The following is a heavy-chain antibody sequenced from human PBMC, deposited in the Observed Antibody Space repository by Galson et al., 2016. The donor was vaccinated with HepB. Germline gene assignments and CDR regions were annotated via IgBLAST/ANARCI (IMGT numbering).Heavy chain of an antibody. D-gene: IGHD2/OR15-2a*01. CDR1: GFSFSSYG. V-gene: IGHV3-30*03. CDR2: ISYDGNKQ. Sequence: SLRLSCAASGFSFSSYGMHWVRQAPGKGLEWVSVISYDGNKQYFAANVKGRFTISRDNSQNTLYLEMNSLRAEDTAVYYCAREPGRIQHYLHSFGMDVWGQGTTVTVSS. CDR3: AREPGRIQHYLHSFGMDV. J-gene: IGHJ6*02.